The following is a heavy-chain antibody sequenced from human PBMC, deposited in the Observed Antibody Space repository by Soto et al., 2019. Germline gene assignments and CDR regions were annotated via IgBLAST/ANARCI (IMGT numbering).Heavy chain of an antibody. V-gene: IGHV3-66*01. CDR2: IYSGGST. CDR1: GFTVSSNY. D-gene: IGHD1-26*01. CDR3: ARESIVGATNTFDY. Sequence: EVQLVESGGGLVQPGESLRLSCAASGFTVSSNYMSWVRQAPGKGLEWVSIIYSGGSTYYADSVKGRFTISRDNSKNTLYLQMNSLIAEDTAVYYCARESIVGATNTFDYWGQGTLVTVSS. J-gene: IGHJ4*02.